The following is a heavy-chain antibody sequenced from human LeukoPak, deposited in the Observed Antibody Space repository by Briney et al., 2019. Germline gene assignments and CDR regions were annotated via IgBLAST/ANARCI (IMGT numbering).Heavy chain of an antibody. CDR2: IFHSGNS. Sequence: SETLSLTCTVSGYSMSSGYYWGWIRQPPGKGLQWIGSIFHSGNSYYNPSLKSRVTISVDTSKNQFSLKVNSVTAADTAVYYCARQRRAVAGYNWFDPWGQGTLVTVSS. CDR3: ARQRRAVAGYNWFDP. V-gene: IGHV4-38-2*02. D-gene: IGHD6-19*01. J-gene: IGHJ5*02. CDR1: GYSMSSGYY.